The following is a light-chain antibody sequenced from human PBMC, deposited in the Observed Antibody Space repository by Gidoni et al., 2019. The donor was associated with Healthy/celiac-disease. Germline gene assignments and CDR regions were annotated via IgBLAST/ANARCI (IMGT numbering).Light chain of an antibody. Sequence: DIQMTQSPSSLSASVGDRVTITCRASQSMSSYLNWYQQKPGKAPKLLIYAASSLQSGVPSRFSGSGSGTDFTLTISSLQPEDFATYYCQQSYSTPLTFXGXTKVEIK. CDR3: QQSYSTPLT. CDR2: AAS. V-gene: IGKV1-39*01. CDR1: QSMSSY. J-gene: IGKJ4*01.